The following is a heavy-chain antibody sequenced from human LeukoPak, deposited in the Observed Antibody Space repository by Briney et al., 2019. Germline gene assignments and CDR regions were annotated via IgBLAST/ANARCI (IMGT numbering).Heavy chain of an antibody. D-gene: IGHD1-26*01. J-gene: IGHJ4*02. CDR3: ARISSVGSTIFDY. V-gene: IGHV4-59*01. CDR2: IYYSGST. CDR1: GGSISTYY. Sequence: SSETLSLTCAVSGGSISTYYWSWIRQPPGKGLEWIGYIYYSGSTNYNPSLKSRVTVSVDTSKNQFSLKLSSVTAADTAIYYCARISSVGSTIFDYWGQGTLVTVSS.